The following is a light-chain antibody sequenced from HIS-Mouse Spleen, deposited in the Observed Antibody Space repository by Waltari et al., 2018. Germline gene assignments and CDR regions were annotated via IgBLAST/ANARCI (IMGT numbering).Light chain of an antibody. Sequence: DIVMTQSPDSLAVSLCERATITCKSSQSVLYSSNNKNYLAWYQQKPGPPPKLLIYWASTRETGVTDRFSGSGSGTDFTLTISSLQAEDVAVYYCQQYYSTPYTFGQGTKLEIK. CDR1: QSVLYSSNNKNY. J-gene: IGKJ2*01. V-gene: IGKV4-1*01. CDR2: WAS. CDR3: QQYYSTPYT.